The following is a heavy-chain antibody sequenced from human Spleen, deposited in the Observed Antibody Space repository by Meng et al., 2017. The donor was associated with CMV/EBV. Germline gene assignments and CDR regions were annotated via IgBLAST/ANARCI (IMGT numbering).Heavy chain of an antibody. V-gene: IGHV4-38-2*02. D-gene: IGHD5-18*01. CDR1: GYSISRGYY. CDR2: IYRSGSS. Sequence: GSLRLSCTVSGYSISRGYYWGWIRQPPGKGLEWIASIYRSGSSYYNPSLRSRVTISVDTSNNQFSLKLSSVTAADTAVYYCARHGRQLWPRGYYFDYWGQGTLVTVSS. CDR3: ARHGRQLWPRGYYFDY. J-gene: IGHJ4*02.